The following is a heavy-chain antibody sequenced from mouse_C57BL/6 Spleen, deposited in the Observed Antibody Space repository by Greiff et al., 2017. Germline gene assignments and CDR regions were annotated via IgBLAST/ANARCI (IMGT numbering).Heavy chain of an antibody. V-gene: IGHV5-17*01. Sequence: EVMLVESGGGLVKPGGSLKLSCAASGFTFSDYGMHWVRQAPEKGLEWVAYISSGSSTIYYADTVKGRFTISRDNAKNTLFLQMTSLRSEDTAMXYCARDYLYWYFDVWGTGTTVTVSS. J-gene: IGHJ1*03. D-gene: IGHD1-1*02. CDR3: ARDYLYWYFDV. CDR2: ISSGSSTI. CDR1: GFTFSDYG.